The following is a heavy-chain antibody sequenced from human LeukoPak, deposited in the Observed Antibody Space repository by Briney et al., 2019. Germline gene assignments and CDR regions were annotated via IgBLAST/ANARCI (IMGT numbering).Heavy chain of an antibody. CDR2: IHSSGSA. CDR3: ASGAADCYNFWFDY. V-gene: IGHV4-59*12. D-gene: IGHD5-24*01. J-gene: IGHJ4*02. CDR1: GASLNDYY. Sequence: PSETLSLTCTVSGASLNDYYWSWIRQPPGKALEWIGFIHSSGSANSNPSLTSRVTISIDTSKNQFSLNLRSLTAADTAVYFCASGAADCYNFWFDYWGQGTLAAVSS.